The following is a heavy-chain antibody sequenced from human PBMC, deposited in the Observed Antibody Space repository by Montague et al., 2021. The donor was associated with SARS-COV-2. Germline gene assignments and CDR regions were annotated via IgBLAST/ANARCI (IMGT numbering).Heavy chain of an antibody. CDR2: INQDETAK. D-gene: IGHD3/OR15-3a*01. V-gene: IGHV3-7*01. J-gene: IGHJ4*02. Sequence: SRSLSCAASGFTSGDYQMTWVRQAPGKGLQWVANINQDETAKTYVDSVKGRFTISRDNAKNSLILQMNSLKDEDTAVYYCARSPRGSGTGWLDYWGQGTLVTVSP. CDR1: GFTSGDYQ. CDR3: ARSPRGSGTGWLDY.